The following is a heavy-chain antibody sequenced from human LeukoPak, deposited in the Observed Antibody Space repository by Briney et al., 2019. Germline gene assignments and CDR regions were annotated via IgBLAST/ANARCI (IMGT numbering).Heavy chain of an antibody. J-gene: IGHJ4*02. D-gene: IGHD1-26*01. CDR3: AREYSGSYYV. Sequence: PGGSLRLSCAASGFTFSDYYMTWIRQAPGKGLECVSYISSSSDYTNYPDSVKGRFTISRDNAKNSLYLQMNSLRAEDTAVYYCAREYSGSYYVWGQGTLVTVSS. CDR1: GFTFSDYY. V-gene: IGHV3-11*06. CDR2: ISSSSDYT.